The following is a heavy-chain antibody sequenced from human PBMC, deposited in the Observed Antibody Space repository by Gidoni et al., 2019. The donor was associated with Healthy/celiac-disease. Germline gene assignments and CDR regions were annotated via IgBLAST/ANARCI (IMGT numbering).Heavy chain of an antibody. V-gene: IGHV1-8*01. J-gene: IGHJ4*02. CDR3: ATTIAARLYYFDY. CDR1: GYPFTSYD. CDR2: MNPNSGNT. D-gene: IGHD6-6*01. Sequence: QVQLVQSGAEVKKPGASVKVSCKASGYPFTSYDINWVRQATGQGLEWMGWMNPNSGNTGYAQKFQGRVTMTRNTSISTAYMELSSLRSEDTAVYYCATTIAARLYYFDYWGQGTLVTVSS.